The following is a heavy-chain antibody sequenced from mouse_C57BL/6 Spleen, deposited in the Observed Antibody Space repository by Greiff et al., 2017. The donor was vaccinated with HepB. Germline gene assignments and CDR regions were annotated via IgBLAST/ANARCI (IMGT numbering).Heavy chain of an antibody. Sequence: VKLMESGAELVRPGASVTLSCKASGYTFTDYEMHWVKQTPVHGLEWIGAIDPETGGTAYNQKFKGKAILTADKSSSTAYMELRSLTSEDSAVYYCTRKDGSNYVFDYWGQGTTLTVSS. CDR2: IDPETGGT. D-gene: IGHD1-1*01. V-gene: IGHV1-15*01. CDR3: TRKDGSNYVFDY. CDR1: GYTFTDYE. J-gene: IGHJ2*01.